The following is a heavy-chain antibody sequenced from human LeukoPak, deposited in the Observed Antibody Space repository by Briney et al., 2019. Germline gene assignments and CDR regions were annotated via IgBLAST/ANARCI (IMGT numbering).Heavy chain of an antibody. CDR3: ARNRGFDFDY. CDR1: GFTFSSYW. V-gene: IGHV3-74*01. J-gene: IGHJ4*02. Sequence: PGGSLRLSCAASGFTFSSYWMHWVRQAPGKGLVWVSRINSDGSNTNYADSVKGRFTISRDHAKNTLYLQMNSLRAEDTAVYYCARNRGFDFDYWGQGTLVTVSS. CDR2: INSDGSNT. D-gene: IGHD3-10*01.